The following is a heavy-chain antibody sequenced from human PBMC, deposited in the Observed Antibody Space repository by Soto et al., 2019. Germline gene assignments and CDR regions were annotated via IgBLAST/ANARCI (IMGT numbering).Heavy chain of an antibody. Sequence: KTSETLSLTCAVYGGSFSGYYWSWIRQPPGKGLEWIGEINHSGSTNYNPSLKSRVTISVDTSKNQFSLKLSSVTAADTAVYYCARKRFGAGGWFDPWGQGTLVTVSS. CDR1: GGSFSGYY. J-gene: IGHJ5*02. CDR2: INHSGST. D-gene: IGHD3-10*01. V-gene: IGHV4-34*01. CDR3: ARKRFGAGGWFDP.